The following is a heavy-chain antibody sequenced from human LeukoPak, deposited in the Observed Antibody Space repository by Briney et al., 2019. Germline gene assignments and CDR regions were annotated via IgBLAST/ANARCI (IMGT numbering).Heavy chain of an antibody. CDR1: GFIFSDYY. D-gene: IGHD6-13*01. V-gene: IGHV3-7*01. J-gene: IGHJ4*02. CDR3: ARGRHSSSWSPIDY. Sequence: GGSLRLSCAASGFIFSDYYMSWIRQAPGKGLEWVACMKEDGSEKYYVDSVKGRFTISRDNAKNSLYLQMNSLRAEDTAMYYCARGRHSSSWSPIDYWGQGTRSPSPQ. CDR2: MKEDGSEK.